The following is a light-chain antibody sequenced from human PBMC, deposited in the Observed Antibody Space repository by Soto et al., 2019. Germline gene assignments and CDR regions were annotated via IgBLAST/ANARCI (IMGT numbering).Light chain of an antibody. CDR2: DAS. CDR1: QSVSSY. CDR3: QQRSNWCT. Sequence: EIVLTQSPATLSLSPGERATLSCRASQSVSSYLAWYQQKPGQAPRLLIYDASNRATSIPARFSGSGSGKVFTLTIRSLEPEDFAFYYCQQRSNWCTLGKGTKAEIK. J-gene: IGKJ1*01. V-gene: IGKV3-11*01.